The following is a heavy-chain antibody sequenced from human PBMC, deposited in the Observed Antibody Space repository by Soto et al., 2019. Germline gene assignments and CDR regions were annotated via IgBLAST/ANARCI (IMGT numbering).Heavy chain of an antibody. V-gene: IGHV3-74*01. CDR3: SRVGTGPDYLDY. J-gene: IGHJ4*02. Sequence: EVQLVESGGGVVQPGGSLRLSCAASGFTFSSYWMHWVRQAPGKGLVWVSRIKTDGSSTGSADSVKGLFTISRDNAQNTLYLQLLSLRAEDTALYCCSRVGTGPDYLDYWGLGNLVALSS. D-gene: IGHD1-1*01. CDR2: IKTDGSST. CDR1: GFTFSSYW.